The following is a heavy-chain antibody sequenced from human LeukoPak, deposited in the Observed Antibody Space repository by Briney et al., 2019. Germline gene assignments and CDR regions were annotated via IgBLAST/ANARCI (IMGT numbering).Heavy chain of an antibody. V-gene: IGHV3-7*01. D-gene: IGHD3-22*01. CDR3: ASSHDSSGND. Sequence: GGSLRLSCVASGISFSSYWMAWVRQAPGKGLEWVANIKYGGTHKFYADSMKGRFTISRDNAKNSFFLEMNSLTADDTAVYFCASSHDSSGNDWGQGTLVTVSS. J-gene: IGHJ4*02. CDR2: IKYGGTHK. CDR1: GISFSSYW.